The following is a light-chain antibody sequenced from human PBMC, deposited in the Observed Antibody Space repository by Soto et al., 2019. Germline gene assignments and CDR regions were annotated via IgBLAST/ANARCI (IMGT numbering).Light chain of an antibody. CDR1: QSLLHSNGYNY. CDR3: MQGLQTPII. J-gene: IGKJ5*01. V-gene: IGKV2-28*01. CDR2: LGS. Sequence: ILMTQSTLALPFPHGDGASISCMSRQSLLHSNGYNYLDWYLQKPGQSPQLLIYLGSNRASGVPDRFSGSGSGTDFTLKISRVEAEDVGIYYCMQGLQTPIIVGQGTRLEIK.